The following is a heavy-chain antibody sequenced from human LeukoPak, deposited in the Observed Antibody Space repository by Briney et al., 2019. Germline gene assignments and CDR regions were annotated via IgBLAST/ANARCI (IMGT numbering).Heavy chain of an antibody. CDR3: AKSGYNRFDY. Sequence: SETLSLTCNVSGYSISSGYYWGWIRQPPGKGLEWIGYIYYSGSTNYNPSLKSRVTISVDTSKNQFSLKLSSVTAADTAVYYCAKSGYNRFDYWGQGTLVTVSS. D-gene: IGHD5-24*01. V-gene: IGHV4-61*01. J-gene: IGHJ4*02. CDR1: GYSISSGYY. CDR2: IYYSGST.